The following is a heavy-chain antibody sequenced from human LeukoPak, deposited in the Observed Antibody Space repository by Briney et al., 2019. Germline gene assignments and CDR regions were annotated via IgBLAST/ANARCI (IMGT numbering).Heavy chain of an antibody. CDR2: INHSGST. CDR1: GGSFSGYY. CDR3: ARGGYCSGGSCYPEGEVFDY. Sequence: SETLSLTCAVYGGSFSGYYWSWIRQPPGKGLEWIGEINHSGSTNYNPSLKSRVTISVDTSKNQFSLKLSSVTAADTAVYYCARGGYCSGGSCYPEGEVFDYRGQGTLVTVSS. V-gene: IGHV4-34*01. J-gene: IGHJ4*02. D-gene: IGHD2-15*01.